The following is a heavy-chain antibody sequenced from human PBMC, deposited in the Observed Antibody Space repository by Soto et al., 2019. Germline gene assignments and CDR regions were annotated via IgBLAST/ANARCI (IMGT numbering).Heavy chain of an antibody. CDR1: GFTFSTYT. CDR2: ISYDGSNK. CDR3: ARWSLRFSDMDV. J-gene: IGHJ6*02. Sequence: HLVESGGGVVQPGRSLRLSCAVSGFTFSTYTMHWVRQAPGKGLDWVALISYDGSNKYYADSVKGRFTISRDNSKNTLYLQMNSLTTEDTAVYYCARWSLRFSDMDVWGQGTTVTVSS. D-gene: IGHD3-3*01. V-gene: IGHV3-30-3*01.